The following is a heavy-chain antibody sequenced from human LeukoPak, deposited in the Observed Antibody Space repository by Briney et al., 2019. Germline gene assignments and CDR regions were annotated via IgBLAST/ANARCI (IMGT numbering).Heavy chain of an antibody. CDR1: GGTFSSYA. Sequence: SVKVSCKASGGTFSSYAISWVRQPPGQGLEWMGRIIPILGIANYAQKFQGRVTITADKSTSTAYMELSSLRSEDTAVYYCARDGEEYYDSSGYYEPWGQGTLVTVSS. V-gene: IGHV1-69*04. CDR2: IIPILGIA. J-gene: IGHJ5*02. CDR3: ARDGEEYYDSSGYYEP. D-gene: IGHD3-22*01.